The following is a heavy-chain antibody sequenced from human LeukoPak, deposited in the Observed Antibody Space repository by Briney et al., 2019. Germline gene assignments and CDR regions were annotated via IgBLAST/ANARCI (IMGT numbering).Heavy chain of an antibody. CDR3: ARDSWLDV. V-gene: IGHV3-74*01. Sequence: PGGSLRLSCAASGFTFSSYAMSWVRQAPGKGLEWVARINRDGTTTNYGDSVKGRFTISRDNAQKTLYLQMNSLRAEDTAVYYCARDSWLDVWGKGTTVTVSS. CDR1: GFTFSSYA. CDR2: INRDGTTT. J-gene: IGHJ6*04.